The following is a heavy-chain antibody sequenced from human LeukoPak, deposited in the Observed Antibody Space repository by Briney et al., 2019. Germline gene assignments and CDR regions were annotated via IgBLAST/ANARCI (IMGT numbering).Heavy chain of an antibody. J-gene: IGHJ5*02. Sequence: SETLSLTCEVSGGSISSSHWWSWVRRPPGKGLEWSGEIYRGRGTNYNLSLKSRVTISVDKSKNQFSLQLSSVTAADTAVYYCARGYYGSALGGWFDPWGQGTLVTVSS. CDR3: ARGYYGSALGGWFDP. D-gene: IGHD3-10*01. CDR1: GGSISSSHW. CDR2: IYRGRGT. V-gene: IGHV4-4*02.